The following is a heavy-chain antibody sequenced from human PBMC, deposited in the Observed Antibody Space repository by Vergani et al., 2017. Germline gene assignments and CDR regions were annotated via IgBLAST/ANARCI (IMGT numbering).Heavy chain of an antibody. V-gene: IGHV4-39*02. CDR2: IYYSGST. CDR3: ARPVGPSAIADGYHV. CDR1: GGSISSSSYY. D-gene: IGHD3-10*01. J-gene: IGHJ3*01. Sequence: QLQLQESGPGLVKPSETLSLTCTVSGGSISSSSYYWGWIRQPPGKGLEWIGSIYYSGSTYYNPSLKSRVTISVDTSKNLFSLRLKSVTATDTGMYYCARPVGPSAIADGYHVWGQGTMVTVS.